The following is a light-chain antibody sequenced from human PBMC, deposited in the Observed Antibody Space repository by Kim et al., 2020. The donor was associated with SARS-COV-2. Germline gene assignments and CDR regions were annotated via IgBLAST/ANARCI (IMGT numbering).Light chain of an antibody. Sequence: ASAEDRITITCRASKDIRIDIGWYQQNPGRAPKRLIYSAYSLQRGVPSRFSGSGSGTEFTLTISSLQPEDLATYICLQHNTYPITFGQGTRLEIK. V-gene: IGKV1-17*01. CDR3: LQHNTYPIT. J-gene: IGKJ5*01. CDR1: KDIRID. CDR2: SAY.